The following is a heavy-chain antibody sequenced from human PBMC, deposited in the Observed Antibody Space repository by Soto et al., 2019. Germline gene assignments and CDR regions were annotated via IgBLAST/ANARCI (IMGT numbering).Heavy chain of an antibody. J-gene: IGHJ2*01. V-gene: IGHV4-34*01. D-gene: IGHD1-26*01. Sequence: QVQLQQWGAGLLKPSETLSLTCAVYGGSFSGYYWSWIRQPPGKGLEWIGEINHSGSTNYNPSLNSRVTISVDTSKNQFSLKLSSVTAADTAVYYCARKDGGSRLSLWGHGTLVTVSS. CDR1: GGSFSGYY. CDR2: INHSGST. CDR3: ARKDGGSRLSL.